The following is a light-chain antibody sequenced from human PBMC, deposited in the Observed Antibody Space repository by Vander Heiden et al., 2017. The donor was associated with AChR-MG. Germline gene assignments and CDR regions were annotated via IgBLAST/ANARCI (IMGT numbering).Light chain of an antibody. V-gene: IGKV1-39*01. J-gene: IGKJ1*01. CDR1: QNISNY. Sequence: DIQMTQSPSSLSASVGDRVTITCRASQNISNYLHWYQKKPGKAPQLLVYAASRLQGGVPSNFSGRGSGTGFTLTITSLQPEDFATYYCQQTFRVPSTFGQGTKL. CDR2: AAS. CDR3: QQTFRVPST.